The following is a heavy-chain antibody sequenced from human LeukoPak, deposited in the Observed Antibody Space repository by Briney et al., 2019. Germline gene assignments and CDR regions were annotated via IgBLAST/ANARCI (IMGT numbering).Heavy chain of an antibody. CDR3: AKDVGGWYDYYMDV. D-gene: IGHD6-19*01. Sequence: GRSLRLSCAASGFTFSSYGMHWVRQAPGKGLEWVAVISYDGSNKYYADSVKGRFTISRDNSKNTLYLQMNSLRAEDTAVYYCAKDVGGWYDYYMDVWGKGTTVTISS. CDR1: GFTFSSYG. J-gene: IGHJ6*03. CDR2: ISYDGSNK. V-gene: IGHV3-30*18.